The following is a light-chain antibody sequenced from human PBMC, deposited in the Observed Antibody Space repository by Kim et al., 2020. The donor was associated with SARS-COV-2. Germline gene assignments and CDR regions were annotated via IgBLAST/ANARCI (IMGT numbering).Light chain of an antibody. J-gene: IGKJ4*01. Sequence: AIQMTQYPSSLSASVGDTVTITCRASQGIGNDLGWFQQKPGKAPKLLIYAAITLQSGVPSRFSGSGSGTDFTLTISSLQPEDFATYYCVQDYDYPLTFGGGTKVEI. CDR3: VQDYDYPLT. CDR1: QGIGND. V-gene: IGKV1-6*01. CDR2: AAI.